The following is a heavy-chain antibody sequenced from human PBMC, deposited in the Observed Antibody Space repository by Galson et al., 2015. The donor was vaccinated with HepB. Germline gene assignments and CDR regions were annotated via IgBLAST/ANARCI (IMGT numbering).Heavy chain of an antibody. Sequence: SLRLSCAASGFTFSSYGMHWVRQAPGKGLEWVAVISYDGSNKYYADSVKGRFTISRDNSKNTLYLQMNSLRAEDTAVYYCANGRAYYYGSGSSFDYWGQGTLVTVSS. J-gene: IGHJ4*02. CDR1: GFTFSSYG. V-gene: IGHV3-30*18. D-gene: IGHD3-10*01. CDR2: ISYDGSNK. CDR3: ANGRAYYYGSGSSFDY.